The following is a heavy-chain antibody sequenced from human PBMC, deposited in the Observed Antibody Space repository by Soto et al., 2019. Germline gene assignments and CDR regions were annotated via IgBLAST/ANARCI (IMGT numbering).Heavy chain of an antibody. V-gene: IGHV4-59*01. CDR3: ARQGVSSSWYNYYAMDV. D-gene: IGHD6-13*01. Sequence: QVQLQESGPGLVKPSETLSLTCTVSGGSISSYYWSWIRQPPGKGLEWIGYIYYSGSTNYNPSLKSPVTISVDKSKNQFSLKLSSVTAADTAVYYWARQGVSSSWYNYYAMDVWGQGTTVTVSS. CDR1: GGSISSYY. CDR2: IYYSGST. J-gene: IGHJ6*02.